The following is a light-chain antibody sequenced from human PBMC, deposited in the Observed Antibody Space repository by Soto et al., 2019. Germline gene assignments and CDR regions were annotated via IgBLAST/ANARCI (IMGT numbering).Light chain of an antibody. CDR3: MQGLLNPLT. V-gene: IGKV2-28*01. J-gene: IGKJ3*01. Sequence: DIVMTQSPLSLPVTPGEPASISCRSSQSLLHSDGYNYLDWYLQKPGQSPQLLIYLGSNRASGVPGRFSGTRSGTDFTLKISRVEAEDVGGYYCMQGLLNPLTSGPRNKVDIK. CDR1: QSLLHSDGYNY. CDR2: LGS.